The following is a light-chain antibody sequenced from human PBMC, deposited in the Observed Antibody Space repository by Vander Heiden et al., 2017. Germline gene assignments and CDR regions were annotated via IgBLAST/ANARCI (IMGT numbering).Light chain of an antibody. CDR3: SSYTSSSTLNYV. CDR1: SSDVGGYSY. CDR2: DVS. V-gene: IGLV2-14*01. Sequence: QSALTQPASVSASPGQSITISCTGTSSDVGGYSYVSWYQQHPGKAPKLMIYDVSYRPSGISNRFSGSKSGNTASLTISGLQAEDEADYYCSSYTSSSTLNYVFGTGTKVTVL. J-gene: IGLJ1*01.